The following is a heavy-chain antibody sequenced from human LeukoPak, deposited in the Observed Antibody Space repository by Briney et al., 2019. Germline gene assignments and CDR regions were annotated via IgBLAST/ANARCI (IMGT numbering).Heavy chain of an antibody. CDR3: ARGPRDYVWGSYRYFFDY. CDR2: INHSGST. V-gene: IGHV4-34*01. D-gene: IGHD3-16*02. Sequence: GSLRLSCAASGFTLDDYGMSWVRQAPGKGLEWIGEINHSGSTNYNPSLKSRVTISVDTSKNQFSLKLGSVTAADTAVYYCARGPRDYVWGSYRYFFDYWGQGTLVTVSS. J-gene: IGHJ4*02. CDR1: GFTLDDYG.